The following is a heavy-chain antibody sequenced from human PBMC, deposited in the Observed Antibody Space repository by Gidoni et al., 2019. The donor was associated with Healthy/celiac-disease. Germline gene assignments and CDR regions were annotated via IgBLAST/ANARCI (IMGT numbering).Heavy chain of an antibody. J-gene: IGHJ4*02. Sequence: QLQLQESGPGLVKPSETLSLTCTVSGGSISSSSYYWGWIRQPPGKGLEGIGSIYYSGSTYYNPSLKSRVTISVDTSKNQFSLKLSSVTAADTAVYYCVVPRRDGYNPFDYWGQGTLVTVSS. D-gene: IGHD5-12*01. CDR3: VVPRRDGYNPFDY. V-gene: IGHV4-39*01. CDR1: GGSISSSSYY. CDR2: IYYSGST.